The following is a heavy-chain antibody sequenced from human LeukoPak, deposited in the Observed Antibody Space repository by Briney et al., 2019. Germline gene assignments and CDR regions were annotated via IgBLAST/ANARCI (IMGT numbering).Heavy chain of an antibody. CDR1: GDSISSNSYY. Sequence: SETLSLTFTVSGDSISSNSYYWGWIRQPPGKGLEWIGSIYYSGSTYYNPSLKSRVTISVDTSKNQFSLKLSSVTAADTAVYYCARSSIAARRFDYWGQGTLVTVSS. CDR3: ARSSIAARRFDY. CDR2: IYYSGST. V-gene: IGHV4-39*01. J-gene: IGHJ4*02. D-gene: IGHD6-6*01.